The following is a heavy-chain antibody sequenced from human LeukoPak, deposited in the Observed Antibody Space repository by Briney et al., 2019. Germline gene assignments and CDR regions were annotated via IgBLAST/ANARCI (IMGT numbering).Heavy chain of an antibody. CDR1: GFTFSSYS. CDR3: ARPSQNYYGSGTYFDY. D-gene: IGHD3-10*01. V-gene: IGHV3-48*01. J-gene: IGHJ4*02. CDR2: ISSSSSTI. Sequence: TGGSLRLSCAASGFTFSSYSMNWVRQAPGKGLEWVSYISSSSSTIYYADSVKGRFTISRDNAKNSLYLQMNSLRAEDAAVYYCARPSQNYYGSGTYFDYWGQGTLVTVSS.